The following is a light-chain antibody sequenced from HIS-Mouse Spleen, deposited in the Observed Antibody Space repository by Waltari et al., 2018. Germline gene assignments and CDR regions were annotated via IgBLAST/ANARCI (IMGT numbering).Light chain of an antibody. J-gene: IGLJ3*02. V-gene: IGLV3-19*01. CDR2: GKN. CDR3: NSRDSSGNHWV. Sequence: SSELTQDPAVSVALGQTVRITCQGDSLRSYYASWYQQKPVQAPVLVIYGKNNRPSAIPDRVSGSSSGNTASLTITGAQAEDEADYYCNSRDSSGNHWVFGGGTKLTVL. CDR1: SLRSYY.